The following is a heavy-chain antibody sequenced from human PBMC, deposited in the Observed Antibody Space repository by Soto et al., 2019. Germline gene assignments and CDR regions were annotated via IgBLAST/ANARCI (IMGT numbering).Heavy chain of an antibody. Sequence: SETLSLTCTVSGGSISSYYWSWIRQPPGKGLEWIGYIYYSGSTNYNPSLKSRVTISVDTSKNHFSLKLSSVTAADTAVYYCAIGLYGYYYDSSGYYYYFDYWGQGTLVTVS. CDR3: AIGLYGYYYDSSGYYYYFDY. V-gene: IGHV4-59*01. CDR2: IYYSGST. J-gene: IGHJ4*02. D-gene: IGHD3-22*01. CDR1: GGSISSYY.